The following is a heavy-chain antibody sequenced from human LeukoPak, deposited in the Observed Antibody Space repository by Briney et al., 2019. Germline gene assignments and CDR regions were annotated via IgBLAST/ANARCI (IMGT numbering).Heavy chain of an antibody. CDR1: GFTFSSYA. CDR3: ATTLGDQIIFDY. D-gene: IGHD2-21*02. Sequence: PGGSLRLSCAASGFTFSSYAMSWVRQAPGKGLEWVSAISGSGGSTYYADSVKGRFTISRDNSKNTLYLQMSSLGTEDTAVYYCATTLGDQIIFDYRGQGTLVTVSS. J-gene: IGHJ4*02. V-gene: IGHV3-23*01. CDR2: ISGSGGST.